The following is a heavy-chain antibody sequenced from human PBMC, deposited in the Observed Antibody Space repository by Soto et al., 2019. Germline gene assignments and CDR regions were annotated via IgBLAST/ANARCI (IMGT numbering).Heavy chain of an antibody. V-gene: IGHV1-8*01. Sequence: ASVKVSCKASGYTFTSYDINWVRQATGQGLEWMGWMNPNSGNTGHAQKFQGRVTMTRNTSISTAYMELSSLRSEDTAVYYCARSYSGYDFYYYYYGMDVWGQGTTVTVS. CDR3: ARSYSGYDFYYYYYGMDV. CDR2: MNPNSGNT. J-gene: IGHJ6*02. D-gene: IGHD5-12*01. CDR1: GYTFTSYD.